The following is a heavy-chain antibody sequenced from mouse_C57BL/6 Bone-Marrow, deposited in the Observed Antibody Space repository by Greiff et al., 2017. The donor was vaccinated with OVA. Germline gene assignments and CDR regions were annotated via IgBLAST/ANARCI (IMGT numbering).Heavy chain of an antibody. J-gene: IGHJ1*03. CDR1: GYSFTDYN. V-gene: IGHV1-39*01. CDR2: INPNYGTT. CDR3: ARWDTTVVARDWYFDV. D-gene: IGHD1-1*01. Sequence: EVKLQESGPELVKPGASVKISCKASGYSFTDYNMNWVKQSNGKSLEWIGVINPNYGTTSYNQKFKGKATLTVDQSSSTAYMQLNSLTSEDSAVYYCARWDTTVVARDWYFDVWGTGTTVTVSS.